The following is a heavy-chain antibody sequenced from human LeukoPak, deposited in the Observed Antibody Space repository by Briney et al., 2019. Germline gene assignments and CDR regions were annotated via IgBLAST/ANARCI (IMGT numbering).Heavy chain of an antibody. D-gene: IGHD4-17*01. CDR2: IRSKANSYAT. CDR1: GFTFSGSA. J-gene: IGHJ6*03. V-gene: IGHV3-73*01. Sequence: GGSLRLSCAASGFTFSGSAMHWVRQASGKGLEWVGRIRSKANSYATAYAASVKGRFTISRDDSKNTAYLQMNGLKTEDTAVYYCTSTTVTTAYYYYMDVWGKGTTVTVSS. CDR3: TSTTVTTAYYYYMDV.